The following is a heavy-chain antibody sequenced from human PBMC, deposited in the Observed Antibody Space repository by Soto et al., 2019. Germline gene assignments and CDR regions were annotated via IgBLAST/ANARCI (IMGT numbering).Heavy chain of an antibody. CDR1: GDRLSGNSAA. Sequence: SQTLSLTCAISGDRLSGNSAAWNWIRQSPSRGLEWLGRTYYRSRWYNDYAVSVKNRITVTPDTSTNQFFLHLNSVTPEDTDVYYCAREFLYYVSSDSYLDYWGQGALVTVSS. J-gene: IGHJ4*02. CDR2: TYYRSRWYN. V-gene: IGHV6-1*01. CDR3: AREFLYYVSSDSYLDY. D-gene: IGHD3-16*01.